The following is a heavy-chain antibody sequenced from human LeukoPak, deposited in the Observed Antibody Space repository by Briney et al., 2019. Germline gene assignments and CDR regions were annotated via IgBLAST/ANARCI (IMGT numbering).Heavy chain of an antibody. CDR3: AKVMMVRGVMPEKDEMWDFDY. D-gene: IGHD3-10*01. Sequence: SGGSLRLSCAASGFTFSSYAMSWVRQAPGKGLEWVSAISGSGGSTYYADSVKGRLTISRDNSKNTLYLQMNSLRAEDTAVYYCAKVMMVRGVMPEKDEMWDFDYWGQGTLVTVSS. CDR1: GFTFSSYA. CDR2: ISGSGGST. V-gene: IGHV3-23*01. J-gene: IGHJ4*02.